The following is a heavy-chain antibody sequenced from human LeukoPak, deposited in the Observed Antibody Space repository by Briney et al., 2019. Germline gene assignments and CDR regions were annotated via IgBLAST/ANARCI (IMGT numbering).Heavy chain of an antibody. CDR2: INPNSGGT. Sequence: ASVKVSCKASGYTFTGYYMHWVRQAPGQGLEWMGWINPNSGGTNYAQKFQGRVTMTRDTSISTAYMELSRLRSDDTAVYYCARAVGYCSGTSCKGGLDPWGQGTLVTVSS. CDR3: ARAVGYCSGTSCKGGLDP. J-gene: IGHJ5*02. V-gene: IGHV1-2*02. CDR1: GYTFTGYY. D-gene: IGHD2-2*01.